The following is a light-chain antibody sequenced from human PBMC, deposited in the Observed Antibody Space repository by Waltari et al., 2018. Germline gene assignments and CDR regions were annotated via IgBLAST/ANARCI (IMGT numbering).Light chain of an antibody. V-gene: IGLV1-47*01. Sequence: QSVLTQPPSASGTPGQRVTISCSGSSSAIGDNYVYWYKQLPGTAPKLLIHGNTQRPSGVPDRFSGSKSGTSASLAISDLRSEDEADYYCAAWDDNLLYVFGTGTKVTVL. CDR2: GNT. CDR1: SSAIGDNY. J-gene: IGLJ1*01. CDR3: AAWDDNLLYV.